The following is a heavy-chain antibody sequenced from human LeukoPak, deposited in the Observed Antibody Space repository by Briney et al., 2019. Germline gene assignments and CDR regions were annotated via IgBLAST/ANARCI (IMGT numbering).Heavy chain of an antibody. D-gene: IGHD6-19*01. Sequence: ASVKVSCKASGYTFTSYYMHWVRQAPGQGLEWMGIINPSGGSTSYAQKFQGRVTMTRDMSTSTVYMELSSLRSEDTAVYYCARSGSSGWLGYYFDYWGQGTLVTVSS. CDR1: GYTFTSYY. J-gene: IGHJ4*02. CDR3: ARSGSSGWLGYYFDY. CDR2: INPSGGST. V-gene: IGHV1-46*01.